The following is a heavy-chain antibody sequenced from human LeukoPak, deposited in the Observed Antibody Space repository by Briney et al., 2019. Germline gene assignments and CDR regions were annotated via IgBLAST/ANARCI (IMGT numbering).Heavy chain of an antibody. CDR1: GYTFTGYY. CDR2: INPNSGGT. Sequence: ASVKVSCKASGYTFTGYYMHWVRQALGQGLEWMGWINPNSGGTNYAQKFQGRVTMTRDTSISTAYMELSRLRSDDTAVYYCARDLDYYDSSGYWGQGTLVTVSS. D-gene: IGHD3-22*01. CDR3: ARDLDYYDSSGY. V-gene: IGHV1-2*02. J-gene: IGHJ4*02.